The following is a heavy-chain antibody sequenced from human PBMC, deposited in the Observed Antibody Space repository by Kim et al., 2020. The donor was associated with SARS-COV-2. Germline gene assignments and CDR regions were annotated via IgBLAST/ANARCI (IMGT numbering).Heavy chain of an antibody. Sequence: NPSLKSRVTISVDTSKNQFSLKLSSGTAADTAVYYCARGRGRWLQFFDYWGQGTLVTVSS. J-gene: IGHJ4*02. V-gene: IGHV4-34*01. D-gene: IGHD5-12*01. CDR3: ARGRGRWLQFFDY.